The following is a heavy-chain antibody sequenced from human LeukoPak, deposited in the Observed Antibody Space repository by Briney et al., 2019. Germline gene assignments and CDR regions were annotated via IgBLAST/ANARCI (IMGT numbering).Heavy chain of an antibody. CDR3: ARSPPYYDILTGYYGWFDP. Sequence: ASVKVSCKASGYTFTRYYMYWVRQAPGQGLEWMGIINPSGGSTNYAQKFQGRVTMTRDTSTSTVYMELSSLRSEDTAVYYCARSPPYYDILTGYYGWFDPWGQGTLVTVSS. J-gene: IGHJ5*02. D-gene: IGHD3-9*01. CDR1: GYTFTRYY. V-gene: IGHV1-46*01. CDR2: INPSGGST.